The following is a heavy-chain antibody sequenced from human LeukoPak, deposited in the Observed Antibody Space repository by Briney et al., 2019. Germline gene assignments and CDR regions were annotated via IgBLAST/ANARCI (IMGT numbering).Heavy chain of an antibody. CDR1: GFTFSSYG. CDR2: IRYDGSNK. D-gene: IGHD6-6*01. V-gene: IGHV3-30*02. CDR3: APLPSSIAARDFDY. J-gene: IGHJ4*02. Sequence: YPGGSLRLSCAASGFTFSSYGMHWVRQAPGKGLEWVAFIRYDGSNKYYADSVKGRFTISRDNSKNTLYLQMNSLRAEDTAVYYCAPLPSSIAARDFDYWGQGTLVTVSS.